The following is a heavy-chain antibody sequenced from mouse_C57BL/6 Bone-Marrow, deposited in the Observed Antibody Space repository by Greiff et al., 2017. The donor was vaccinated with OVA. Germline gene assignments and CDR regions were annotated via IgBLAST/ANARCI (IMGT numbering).Heavy chain of an antibody. Sequence: LQESGAELVRPGASVKMSCKASGYTFTSYNMHWVKQTPRQGLEWIGAIYPGNGDTSYNQKFKGKATLTVDKSSSTAYMQLSSLTSEGSAVFFCGRKRVYYYGSSCFDYWGQGTTLTVSS. D-gene: IGHD1-1*01. CDR3: GRKRVYYYGSSCFDY. J-gene: IGHJ2*01. CDR1: GYTFTSYN. V-gene: IGHV1-12*01. CDR2: IYPGNGDT.